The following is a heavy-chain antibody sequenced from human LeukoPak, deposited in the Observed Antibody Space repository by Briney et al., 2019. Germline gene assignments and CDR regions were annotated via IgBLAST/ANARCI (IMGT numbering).Heavy chain of an antibody. CDR1: GGSFSGYF. CDR2: INHSGST. V-gene: IGHV4-34*01. J-gene: IGHJ5*02. D-gene: IGHD3-10*01. CDR3: ARGPDSGSYFAWFGP. Sequence: SETLSLTCAVYGGSFSGYFRNWIRQPPGKGLEWIGEINHSGSTHHNPSLKSRVTISIDTSKNQISLKLSSVTAADTAVYYCARGPDSGSYFAWFGPCGQGTLVTVSS.